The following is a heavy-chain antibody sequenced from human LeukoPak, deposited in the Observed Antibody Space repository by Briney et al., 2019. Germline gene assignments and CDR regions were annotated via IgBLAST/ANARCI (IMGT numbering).Heavy chain of an antibody. J-gene: IGHJ4*02. D-gene: IGHD5-24*01. V-gene: IGHV3-23*01. Sequence: GGSLRLSCAASGFTFSSYAMHWVRQAPGKGLEWVSAISGSGGSTYYADSVKGRFTISRDNSKNTLYLQMNSLRAEDTAVYYCARPRGNVEMAKNPFDYWGQGTLVTVSS. CDR2: ISGSGGST. CDR3: ARPRGNVEMAKNPFDY. CDR1: GFTFSSYA.